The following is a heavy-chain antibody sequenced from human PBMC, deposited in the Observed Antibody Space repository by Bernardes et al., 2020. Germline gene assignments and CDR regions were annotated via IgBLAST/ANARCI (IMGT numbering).Heavy chain of an antibody. Sequence: GGSLRLSCAASGFTFSSYSMNWVRQAPGKGLEWVSSISSSSSYIYYADSVKGRFTISRDNAKNSLYLQMNSLRAEDTAVYYCAREWSSAGSDQDYYYYGMDVWGQGTTVTVSS. D-gene: IGHD2-15*01. V-gene: IGHV3-21*01. CDR3: AREWSSAGSDQDYYYYGMDV. J-gene: IGHJ6*02. CDR2: ISSSSSYI. CDR1: GFTFSSYS.